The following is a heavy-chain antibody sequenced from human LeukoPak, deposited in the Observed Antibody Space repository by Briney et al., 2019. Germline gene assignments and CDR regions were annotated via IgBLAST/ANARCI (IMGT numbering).Heavy chain of an antibody. CDR3: ARGHPDYVWGSYRFDY. V-gene: IGHV4-34*01. Sequence: TLSLTXAXXXGSFSXXYWSWIRQPPGKGLEWIGEINHSGSTNYNPSLKSRVTISVDTSKNQFSLKLSSVTAADTAVYYCARGHPDYVWGSYRFDYWGQGTLVTVSS. J-gene: IGHJ4*02. D-gene: IGHD3-16*02. CDR1: XGSFSXXY. CDR2: INHSGST.